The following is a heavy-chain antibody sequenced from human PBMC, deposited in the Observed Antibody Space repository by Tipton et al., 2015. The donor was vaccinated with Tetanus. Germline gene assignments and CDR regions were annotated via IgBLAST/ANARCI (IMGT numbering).Heavy chain of an antibody. J-gene: IGHJ4*02. CDR2: IYYSGST. CDR3: ARGPKSRVYMRTMPLDY. Sequence: TLSLTCTVSGDSLSNGDFYWSWIRQPPGKGLESIGYIYYSGSTYYNPSLKSRVTISVDTSKNQFSLRLSSVTAADTAVYYCARGPKSRVYMRTMPLDYWGQGALVLASS. D-gene: IGHD2-2*01. CDR1: GDSLSNGDFY. V-gene: IGHV4-30-4*01.